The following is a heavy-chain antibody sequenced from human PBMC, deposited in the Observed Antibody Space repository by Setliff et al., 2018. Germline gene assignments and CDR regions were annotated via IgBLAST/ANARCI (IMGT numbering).Heavy chain of an antibody. D-gene: IGHD6-19*01. CDR2: IGTAGDT. V-gene: IGHV3-13*01. CDR1: GFTFSSYD. CDR3: ARVSSGWYGTYYYYYMDV. Sequence: GGSLRLSCAASGFTFSSYDMHWVRQATGKGLEWVSAIGTAGDTYYPGSVKGRFTISRENAKNSLYLQMNSLRAGDTAVYYCARVSSGWYGTYYYYYMDVWGKGTTVTVSS. J-gene: IGHJ6*03.